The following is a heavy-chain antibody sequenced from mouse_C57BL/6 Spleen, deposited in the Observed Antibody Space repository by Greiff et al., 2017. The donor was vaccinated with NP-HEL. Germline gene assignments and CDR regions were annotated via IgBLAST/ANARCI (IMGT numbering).Heavy chain of an antibody. V-gene: IGHV5-9*01. CDR1: GFTFSSYT. CDR2: ISGGGGNT. J-gene: IGHJ3*01. D-gene: IGHD4-1*01. CDR3: ARGGWDAGVFAY. Sequence: EVQGVESGGGLVKPGGSLKLSCAASGFTFSSYTMSWVRQTPEKRLEWVATISGGGGNTYYPDSVKGRFTISRDNAKNTLYLQMSSLRSEDTALYSCARGGWDAGVFAYWGQGTLVTVSA.